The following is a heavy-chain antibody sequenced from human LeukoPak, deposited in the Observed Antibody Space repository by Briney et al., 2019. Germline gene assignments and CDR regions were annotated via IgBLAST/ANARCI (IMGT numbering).Heavy chain of an antibody. Sequence: QSGGSLTLSCAASGFTFSSYGMHWVRQAPGKGLEWVAVIWYDGSNKYYADSVKGRFTISRGNSKNTLYLQMNSLRAEDTAVYYCARDQNLGGGSCYIWGQGTLVTVSS. D-gene: IGHD2-15*01. CDR3: ARDQNLGGGSCYI. CDR2: IWYDGSNK. J-gene: IGHJ4*02. V-gene: IGHV3-33*01. CDR1: GFTFSSYG.